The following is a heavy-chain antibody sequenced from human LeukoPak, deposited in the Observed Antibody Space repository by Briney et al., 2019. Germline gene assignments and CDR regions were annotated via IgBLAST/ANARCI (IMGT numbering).Heavy chain of an antibody. D-gene: IGHD3-10*01. CDR1: GGSFRGYY. Sequence: SETLSLTCAVYGGSFRGYYWSWIRQPPGKGLEWIGKINHSGSTNYNPSLKSRVTISVDTSKNQFSLKLSSVTAADTAVYYCARGLLWFGELYHDYWGQGTLVTVSS. J-gene: IGHJ4*02. CDR2: INHSGST. V-gene: IGHV4-34*01. CDR3: ARGLLWFGELYHDY.